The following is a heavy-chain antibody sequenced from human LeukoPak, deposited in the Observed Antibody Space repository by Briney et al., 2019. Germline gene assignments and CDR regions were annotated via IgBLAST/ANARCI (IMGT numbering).Heavy chain of an antibody. Sequence: SVKVSCKASGGTSSKFGISWVRQAPGEGLEWMGGIIPMFGAANYAQKFQGRVTITTDESTTTAHMELISLTSDDTAVYFCATEGPNYYMDVWGKGTTVTVSS. CDR1: GGTSSKFG. V-gene: IGHV1-69*05. CDR2: IIPMFGAA. J-gene: IGHJ6*03. CDR3: ATEGPNYYMDV.